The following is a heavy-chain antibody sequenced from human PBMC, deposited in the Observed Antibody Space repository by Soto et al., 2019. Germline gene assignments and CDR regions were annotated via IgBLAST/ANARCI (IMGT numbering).Heavy chain of an antibody. CDR2: INHSGST. CDR3: ARALPNYYDSTGYSTLFDH. D-gene: IGHD3-22*01. CDR1: GGSFSGYY. Sequence: SETLSLTCAVYGGSFSGYYWSWIRQPPGKGLEWIGEINHSGSTNYNPSLKSRVTISVDTSKNQFSLKLSSVTAADTAVYFCARALPNYYDSTGYSTLFDHWGLGTLVTVSS. V-gene: IGHV4-34*01. J-gene: IGHJ4*02.